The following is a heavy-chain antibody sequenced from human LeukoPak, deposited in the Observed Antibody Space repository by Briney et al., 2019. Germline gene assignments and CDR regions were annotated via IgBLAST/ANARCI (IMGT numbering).Heavy chain of an antibody. CDR2: IKEDGIDK. Sequence: PGGSLRLSCSASGXTFSTYWRTWVRQAPGKGLEWVASIKEDGIDKYYVDSVKGRFSISRDSAKNSLFLQMNSLRAEDTAVYYCARDQWRLFDYWGQGTLVTVSS. V-gene: IGHV3-7*04. CDR1: GXTFSTYW. CDR3: ARDQWRLFDY. D-gene: IGHD2-21*02. J-gene: IGHJ4*02.